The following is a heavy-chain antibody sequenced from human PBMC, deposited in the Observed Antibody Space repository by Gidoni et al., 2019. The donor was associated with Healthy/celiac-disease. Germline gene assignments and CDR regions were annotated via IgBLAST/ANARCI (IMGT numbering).Heavy chain of an antibody. Sequence: EVQLVQSGAEVIKPGESLKISCKGSGYSFTSYWIGWVRQMPGKGLEWMGIIYPGDSDTRYSPSFQGQVTISADKSISTAYLQWSSLKASDTAMYYCARHRQRGLAAAVNWFDPWGQGTLVTVSS. CDR1: GYSFTSYW. CDR3: ARHRQRGLAAAVNWFDP. V-gene: IGHV5-51*01. J-gene: IGHJ5*02. D-gene: IGHD6-13*01. CDR2: IYPGDSDT.